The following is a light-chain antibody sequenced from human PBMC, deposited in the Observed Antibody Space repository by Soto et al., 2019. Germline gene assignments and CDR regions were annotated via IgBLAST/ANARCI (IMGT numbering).Light chain of an antibody. CDR1: QSINNN. CDR3: QQYGTSRVT. Sequence: EVVLTQSPGTLSLSPGERATLSCRASQSINNNLAWYQHKPGQGPRLLIYSASSRAAGIPDRFSGRGSRTDFPLTISRLEPEDFAVYYCQQYGTSRVTFGPGTKVDIK. J-gene: IGKJ3*01. V-gene: IGKV3-20*01. CDR2: SAS.